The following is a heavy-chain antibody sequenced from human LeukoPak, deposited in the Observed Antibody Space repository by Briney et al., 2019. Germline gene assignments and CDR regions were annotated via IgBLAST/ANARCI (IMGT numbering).Heavy chain of an antibody. Sequence: PSETLSLTCTVSGGSISSYYWSWIRQPPGKGLEWIGYIYYSGSTNYNPSLKSRVTISVDTSKNQFSLKLSSVTAADTAVYYCARSRDGYNRDFDYWGQGTLVIVSS. CDR2: IYYSGST. CDR1: GGSISSYY. V-gene: IGHV4-59*01. D-gene: IGHD5-24*01. J-gene: IGHJ4*02. CDR3: ARSRDGYNRDFDY.